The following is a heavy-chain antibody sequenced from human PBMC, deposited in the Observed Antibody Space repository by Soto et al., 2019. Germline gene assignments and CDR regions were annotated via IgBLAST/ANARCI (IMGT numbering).Heavy chain of an antibody. Sequence: QVQLVQSGAEVKKPGSSVKVSCKASGGTFSSYAISWVRQAPGQGLEWMGGIIPIFGTANYAQEFKGRVTITADEYTSTAYMELSSLRSEDTAVYYCAREPITSGYDLYNWFDPWGQGTLVTVSS. CDR2: IIPIFGTA. CDR1: GGTFSSYA. D-gene: IGHD5-12*01. CDR3: AREPITSGYDLYNWFDP. V-gene: IGHV1-69*01. J-gene: IGHJ5*02.